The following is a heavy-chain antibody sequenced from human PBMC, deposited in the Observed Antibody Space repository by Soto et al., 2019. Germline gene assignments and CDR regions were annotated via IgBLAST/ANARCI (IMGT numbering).Heavy chain of an antibody. Sequence: QVQLVQSGAEVKKPGSSVRVSCKVSGGSFRNYGITWVRQSPGQGLEWMGGIMPVFGTAVYAQKFQGRVTISADELTTTASLELRSLSSADTAVYFCARARDYDLLTAREYALDVWGQGTTVTV. V-gene: IGHV1-69*01. CDR2: IMPVFGTA. CDR3: ARARDYDLLTAREYALDV. D-gene: IGHD3-9*01. J-gene: IGHJ6*02. CDR1: GGSFRNYG.